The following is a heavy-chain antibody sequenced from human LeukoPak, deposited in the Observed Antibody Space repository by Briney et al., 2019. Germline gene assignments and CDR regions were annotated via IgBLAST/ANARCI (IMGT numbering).Heavy chain of an antibody. CDR3: ARGNVVVAPRPYYMDV. V-gene: IGHV3-30*02. CDR1: GFTFSSYG. D-gene: IGHD2-15*01. CDR2: IRYGGSNK. Sequence: GGSLRLSCAASGFTFSSYGMHWVRQAPGKGLEWVSFIRYGGSNKYYADSVKGRFTISRDNSKNTLYLQMNSLRAEDTAVYYCARGNVVVAPRPYYMDVWGKGTTVTISS. J-gene: IGHJ6*03.